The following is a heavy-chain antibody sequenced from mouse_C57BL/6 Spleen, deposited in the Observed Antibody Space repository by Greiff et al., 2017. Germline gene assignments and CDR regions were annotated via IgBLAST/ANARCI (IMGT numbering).Heavy chain of an antibody. J-gene: IGHJ3*01. D-gene: IGHD1-1*01. CDR2: IDPEDGET. CDR3: ASYYYGSSTAGFAY. CDR1: GFNIQDYY. V-gene: IGHV14-2*01. Sequence: EVQRVESGAELVKPGASVTLSCTASGFNIQDYYMHWVKQRTEQGLEWIGRIDPEDGETKSAPKFQGTAPITADTSSNTAYLLLSSLTSEDTAVYYGASYYYGSSTAGFAYWGQGTLVTVSA.